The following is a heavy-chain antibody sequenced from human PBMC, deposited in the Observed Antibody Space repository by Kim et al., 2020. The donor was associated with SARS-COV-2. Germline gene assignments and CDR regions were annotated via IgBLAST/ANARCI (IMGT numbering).Heavy chain of an antibody. D-gene: IGHD6-19*01. CDR3: ARDPRGPYSSGWYGDAFDI. CDR1: GFTFSSYW. V-gene: IGHV3-7*03. Sequence: GGSLRLSCAASGFTFSSYWMSWVRQAPGKGLEWVANIKQDGSEKYYVDSVKGRFTISRDNAKNSLYLQMNSLRAEDTAVYYCARDPRGPYSSGWYGDAFDIWGQGTMVTVSS. J-gene: IGHJ3*02. CDR2: IKQDGSEK.